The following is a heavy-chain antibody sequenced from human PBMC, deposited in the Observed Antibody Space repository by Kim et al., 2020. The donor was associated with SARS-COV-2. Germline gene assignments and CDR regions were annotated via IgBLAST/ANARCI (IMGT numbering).Heavy chain of an antibody. CDR1: GFTFSSYS. D-gene: IGHD3-22*01. J-gene: IGHJ4*02. CDR2: ISSSSSTI. CDR3: ASLIHSIGRMDYFDY. Sequence: GGSLRLSCAASGFTFSSYSMNWVRQAPGKGLEWVSYISSSSSTIYYADSVKGRFTISRDNAKNSLYLQMNSLRDEDTAVYYCASLIHSIGRMDYFDYWGQGTLVTVSS. V-gene: IGHV3-48*02.